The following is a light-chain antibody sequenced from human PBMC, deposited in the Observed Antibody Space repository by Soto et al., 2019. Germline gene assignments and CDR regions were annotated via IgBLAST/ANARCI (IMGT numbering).Light chain of an antibody. CDR3: SAYRSSGIEDV. V-gene: IGLV2-14*01. CDR1: SSDVGGYNY. Sequence: QSALTQPASVSGSPGQSITISCTGTSSDVGGYNYVSWYQQHPGKAPELMIYEVSNRPSGVSTRFSGSKSGNTASLTIAGREAEDGADYYWSAYRSSGIEDVLGTGTELTVL. CDR2: EVS. J-gene: IGLJ1*01.